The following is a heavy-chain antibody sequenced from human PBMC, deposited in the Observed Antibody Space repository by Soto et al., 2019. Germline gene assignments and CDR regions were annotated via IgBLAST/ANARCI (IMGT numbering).Heavy chain of an antibody. D-gene: IGHD3-10*01. CDR2: IYFDGGNQ. CDR3: ARDRHGSGSYYID. J-gene: IGHJ1*01. Sequence: QVQLVESGGGVVQPGRSLRLSCAASGFIFSAYDMHWVRQAPGKGLEWVSVIYFDGGNQFYADSVKGRFTISRDNSKNTLYLQMSDLKAEDTAVYYCARDRHGSGSYYIDWGQGTLVSVSS. V-gene: IGHV3-33*01. CDR1: GFIFSAYD.